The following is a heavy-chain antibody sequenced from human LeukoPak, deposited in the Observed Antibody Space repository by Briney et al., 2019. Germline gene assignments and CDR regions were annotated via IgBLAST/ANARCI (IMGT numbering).Heavy chain of an antibody. J-gene: IGHJ4*02. D-gene: IGHD3-16*01. CDR2: VKQDGSEK. CDR1: GFTFSAYS. Sequence: GGSLRLSCAASGFTFSAYSMTWVRQAPGKGLEWVANVKQDGSEKYYVDSVKGRFTISRDNAKNSLYLQMNSLRAEDTAVYYCARGVGTYYDYVWGSLGTYYFDYWGQGTLVTVSS. CDR3: ARGVGTYYDYVWGSLGTYYFDY. V-gene: IGHV3-7*01.